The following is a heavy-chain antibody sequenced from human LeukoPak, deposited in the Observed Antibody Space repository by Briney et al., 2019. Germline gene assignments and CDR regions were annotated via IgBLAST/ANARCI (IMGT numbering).Heavy chain of an antibody. CDR2: ISGSGGRT. D-gene: IGHD6-13*01. CDR3: AKDSGYSFIGGAFDI. J-gene: IGHJ3*02. CDR1: GFTFSSYA. Sequence: GGSLRLSCAASGFTFSSYAMSWVRQAPGKGLEWVSAISGSGGRTYYADSVKGRFTISRDNSKNTLYLQMNSLRAEDTAVYYCAKDSGYSFIGGAFDIWGQGTMVTVSS. V-gene: IGHV3-23*01.